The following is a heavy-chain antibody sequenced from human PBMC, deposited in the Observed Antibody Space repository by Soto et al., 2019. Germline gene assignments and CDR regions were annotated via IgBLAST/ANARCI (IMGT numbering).Heavy chain of an antibody. V-gene: IGHV1-46*01. CDR1: GYTLTSYY. D-gene: IGHD5-18*01. J-gene: IGHJ6*02. CDR3: ARERVRIQLWADYYYGMDV. CDR2: INPSGGST. Sequence: GASVKVSCKASGYTLTSYYMHWVRQAPGQGLEWMGKINPSGGSTSYAQKFQGRVTMTRDTSTSTVYMELSSLRSEDTAVYYCARERVRIQLWADYYYGMDVWGQGTTVTV.